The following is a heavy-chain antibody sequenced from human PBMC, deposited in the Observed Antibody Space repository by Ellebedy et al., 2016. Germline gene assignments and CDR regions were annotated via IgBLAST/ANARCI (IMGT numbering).Heavy chain of an antibody. CDR1: GFIFSTYS. CDR2: ISSSSSSF. D-gene: IGHD3-10*01. Sequence: GESLKISXAASGFIFSTYSMNWVRQAPGKGLEWVSYISSSSSSFFYADSVKGRFTISRDNAGNSMSLQMNSLRVEDTAVYYCARVMVRGVWDVSAFDIWGQGTMVTVSS. CDR3: ARVMVRGVWDVSAFDI. J-gene: IGHJ3*02. V-gene: IGHV3-48*01.